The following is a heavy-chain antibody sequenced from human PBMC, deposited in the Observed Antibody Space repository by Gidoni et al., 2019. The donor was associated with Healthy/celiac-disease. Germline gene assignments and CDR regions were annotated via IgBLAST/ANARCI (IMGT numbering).Heavy chain of an antibody. CDR3: AKISGLVEDAFDI. V-gene: IGHV3-9*01. Sequence: EVQLVESGGGLVQPGRSLRLSCAASGFTFDDYAMHWVRQAPGKGLEWVSGISWNSGSIGYADSVKGRFTISRDNAKNSLYLQMNSLRAEDTALYYCAKISGLVEDAFDIWGQGTMVTVSS. D-gene: IGHD2-8*02. J-gene: IGHJ3*02. CDR1: GFTFDDYA. CDR2: ISWNSGSI.